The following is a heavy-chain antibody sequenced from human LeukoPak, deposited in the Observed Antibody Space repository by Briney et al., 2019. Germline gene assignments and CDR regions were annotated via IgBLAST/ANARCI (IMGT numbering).Heavy chain of an antibody. CDR3: ARGGITMVRGVTPGWFDP. Sequence: SETLSLTCNVSGDAVINNHYYWGWIRQSPGKGLEWIANIFYSGALFSRGDTYYNPSLKSRVTISVDTSKNQFSLKVRSVTAADTAVYYCARGGITMVRGVTPGWFDPWGQGTLVTVSS. V-gene: IGHV4-61*01. CDR1: GDAVINNHYY. D-gene: IGHD3-10*01. CDR2: IFYSGALFSRGDT. J-gene: IGHJ5*02.